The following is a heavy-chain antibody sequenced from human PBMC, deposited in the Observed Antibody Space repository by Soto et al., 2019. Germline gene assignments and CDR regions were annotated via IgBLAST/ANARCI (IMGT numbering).Heavy chain of an antibody. CDR2: ISSSSSYI. J-gene: IGHJ4*02. CDR1: GFTFSSYI. CDR3: ARGDYYDFWSGYYRAPSPCDY. V-gene: IGHV3-21*01. Sequence: PGGSRRLSWAASGFTFSSYIMNGVRQAPGKGLGWVSSISSSSSYIYYADSVKGRFTISRDNAKNSLYLQMNSLRAEDTAVYYCARGDYYDFWSGYYRAPSPCDYWGQGTLVTVSS. D-gene: IGHD3-3*01.